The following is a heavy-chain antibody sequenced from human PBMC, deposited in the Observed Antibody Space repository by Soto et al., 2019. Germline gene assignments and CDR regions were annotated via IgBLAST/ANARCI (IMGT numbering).Heavy chain of an antibody. CDR3: ARVNGGYSYGLVGMDV. CDR2: ISSSSSYI. CDR1: GFTFISYS. J-gene: IGHJ6*02. V-gene: IGHV3-21*01. Sequence: GGSLRLSCASSGFTFISYSMNWVRQAPGKGLEWVSSISSSSSYIYYADSVKGRFTISRDNAKNSLYLQMNSLRAEDTAVYYCARVNGGYSYGLVGMDVWGQGTTVTVPS. D-gene: IGHD5-18*01.